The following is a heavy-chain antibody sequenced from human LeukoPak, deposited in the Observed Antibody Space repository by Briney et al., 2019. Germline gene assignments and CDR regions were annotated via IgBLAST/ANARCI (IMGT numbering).Heavy chain of an antibody. CDR1: GGSFSGYY. V-gene: IGHV4-34*01. CDR2: INHSGST. J-gene: IGHJ6*02. Sequence: SETLSLTCAVYGGSFSGYYWSWIRQPPGKGLEWIGEINHSGSTNYNPSLKSRVTISVDRSKSQFSLKLSSVTAADTAVYYCALYGSGPNYYYGMDVWGQGTTVTVSS. D-gene: IGHD3-10*01. CDR3: ALYGSGPNYYYGMDV.